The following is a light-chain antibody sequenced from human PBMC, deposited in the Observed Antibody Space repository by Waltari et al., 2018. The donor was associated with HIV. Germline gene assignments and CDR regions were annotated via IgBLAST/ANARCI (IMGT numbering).Light chain of an antibody. J-gene: IGKJ2*03. V-gene: IGKV3-15*01. Sequence: EIVMTQSPATLSVSLGGRVTLSCRASQSVSSNLAWYQQKPGQAPRLLIYVASARATGVPDSFSGSGSGTEFTLTITSLQSEDFAVYYCQQFIFWPFSFGQGTKLEIK. CDR2: VAS. CDR3: QQFIFWPFS. CDR1: QSVSSN.